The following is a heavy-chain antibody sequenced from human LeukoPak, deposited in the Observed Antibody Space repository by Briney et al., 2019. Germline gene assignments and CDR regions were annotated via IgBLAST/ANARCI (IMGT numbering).Heavy chain of an antibody. D-gene: IGHD4-17*01. V-gene: IGHV4-59*01. CDR3: AREGAKNDYGDPLYFQH. J-gene: IGHJ1*01. CDR2: IYYSGST. Sequence: SETLSLTCTVSGGSISSYYWSWIRQPPGKGLEWIGYIYYSGSTNYNPSLKSRVTISVDTSKNQFSLKLGSVTAADTAVYYCAREGAKNDYGDPLYFQHWGQGTLVTVSS. CDR1: GGSISSYY.